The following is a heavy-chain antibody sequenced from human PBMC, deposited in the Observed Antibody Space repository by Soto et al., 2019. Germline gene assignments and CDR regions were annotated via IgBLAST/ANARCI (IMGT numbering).Heavy chain of an antibody. J-gene: IGHJ5*02. D-gene: IGHD3-3*01. Sequence: QVQLQQWGAGLLKPSATLSLTCAVYGGSFSDYYWSWIRQPPGKGLEWIGGINHSGSTNYNPSLKSRVTISVDTSKNQFSLKLRSVTAADTAVYYCARAGIWISGVVTERGFDPWGQGTLVTVSS. CDR2: INHSGST. CDR1: GGSFSDYY. V-gene: IGHV4-34*01. CDR3: ARAGIWISGVVTERGFDP.